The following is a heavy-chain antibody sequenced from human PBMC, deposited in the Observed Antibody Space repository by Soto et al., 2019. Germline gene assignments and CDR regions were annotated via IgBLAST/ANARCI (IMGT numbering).Heavy chain of an antibody. CDR1: GFTFSSYA. CDR3: VKGPSPDYGDSGYDAFDI. Sequence: GGSLRLSCSASGFTFSSYAMHWVRQAPGKGLEYVSAISSNGGSTYYADSVKGRFTISRDNSKNTLYLQMSSLRAEDTAVYYCVKGPSPDYGDSGYDAFDIWGQGTMVTVSS. CDR2: ISSNGGST. D-gene: IGHD4-17*01. J-gene: IGHJ3*02. V-gene: IGHV3-64D*08.